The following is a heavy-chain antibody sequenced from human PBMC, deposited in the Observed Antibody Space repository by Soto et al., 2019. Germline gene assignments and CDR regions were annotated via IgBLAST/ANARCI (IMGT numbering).Heavy chain of an antibody. J-gene: IGHJ4*02. CDR2: LYPGDSDT. CDR3: ALAGRPYEYGSGCLDY. V-gene: IGHV5-51*01. D-gene: IGHD3-10*01. Sequence: PGESLKISCKGFGFNFTNYWIGWVRQMPGKSQERIGILYPGDSDTRYSPSFQGQVIISADQSISTAYLQWSHLKASDTAMYYCALAGRPYEYGSGCLDYWGQGTLVTVSS. CDR1: GFNFTNYW.